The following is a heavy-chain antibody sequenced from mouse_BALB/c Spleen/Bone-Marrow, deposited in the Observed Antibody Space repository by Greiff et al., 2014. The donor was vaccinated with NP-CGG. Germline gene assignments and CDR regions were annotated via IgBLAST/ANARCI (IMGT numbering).Heavy chain of an antibody. J-gene: IGHJ4*01. Sequence: QVQLKESGAELVKPGASVKLSCKASGYTSTSYWMHWVKQRPGQGLEWIGEIDPSDSYTNYNQKFKGKATLTVDKSSSTAYMQLSSLTSEDSAVYYCARWLLGYAMDYWGQGTSVTVSS. V-gene: IGHV1-69*02. D-gene: IGHD2-3*01. CDR3: ARWLLGYAMDY. CDR1: GYTSTSYW. CDR2: IDPSDSYT.